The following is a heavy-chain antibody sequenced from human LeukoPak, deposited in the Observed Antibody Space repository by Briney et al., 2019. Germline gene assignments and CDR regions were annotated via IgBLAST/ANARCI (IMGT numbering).Heavy chain of an antibody. V-gene: IGHV4-34*01. D-gene: IGHD2-21*02. J-gene: IGHJ4*02. CDR2: INHSGST. CDR1: GGSFSGYY. Sequence: SETLSLTCAVYGGSFSGYYWSWIRQPPGKGLEWIGEINHSGSTNYNPSLKSRVTISVDTSKNQFSLKLSSVTAADTAVYYCARRAYCGGDWRKRPRYYFDYWGQGTLVTVSS. CDR3: ARRAYCGGDWRKRPRYYFDY.